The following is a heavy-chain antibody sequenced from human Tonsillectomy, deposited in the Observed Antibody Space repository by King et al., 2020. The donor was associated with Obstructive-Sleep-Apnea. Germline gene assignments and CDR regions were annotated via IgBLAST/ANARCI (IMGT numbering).Heavy chain of an antibody. D-gene: IGHD1-26*01. Sequence: VQLVESGGGLVQPGRSLRLSCAASGFTFDDYAMHWVRQAPGKGLEWVSGISWNSGSIGYADFVKGRFTISRDNAKNSLYLQMNSLRAVDTALYYWASELTGYYYGMDVWGQGTTVTVSS. CDR2: ISWNSGSI. CDR1: GFTFDDYA. V-gene: IGHV3-9*01. CDR3: ASELTGYYYGMDV. J-gene: IGHJ6*02.